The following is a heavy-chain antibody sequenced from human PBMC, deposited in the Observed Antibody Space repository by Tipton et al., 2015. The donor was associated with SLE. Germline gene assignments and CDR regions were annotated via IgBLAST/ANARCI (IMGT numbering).Heavy chain of an antibody. Sequence: TLSLTCTVSGGSISSKNYYWGWIRQPPGKGLEWIGYIYYSGSTNYNPSLKSRVTISVDTSKNQFSLKLSSVTAADTAVYYCASYCSGGRCYSDYWGQGTLVTVSS. CDR2: IYYSGST. J-gene: IGHJ4*02. D-gene: IGHD2-15*01. CDR3: ASYCSGGRCYSDY. V-gene: IGHV4-61*05. CDR1: GGSISSKNYY.